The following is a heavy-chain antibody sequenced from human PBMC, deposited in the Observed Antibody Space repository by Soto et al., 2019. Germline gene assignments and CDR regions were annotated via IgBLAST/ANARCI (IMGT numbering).Heavy chain of an antibody. Sequence: QMQLRQSGSGLVEPTQTLSLTCAVSGDSFNSGSFSGSWIRQPPGKGLEWVGTVFHGGATRYNPSLKSRVTMSADRSNNQLSLTLSSVTAADTAVYYWARAFVGGWGSAPPGYFYGMDVWGQGTTVTVS. V-gene: IGHV4-30-2*01. J-gene: IGHJ6*02. CDR2: VFHGGAT. CDR1: GDSFNSGSFS. D-gene: IGHD2-21*01. CDR3: ARAFVGGWGSAPPGYFYGMDV.